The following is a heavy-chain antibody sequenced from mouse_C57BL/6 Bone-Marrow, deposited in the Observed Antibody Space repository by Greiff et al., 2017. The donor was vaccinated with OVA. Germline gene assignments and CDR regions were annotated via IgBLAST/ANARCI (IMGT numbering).Heavy chain of an antibody. CDR2: IDPSDSYT. D-gene: IGHD2-1*01. V-gene: IGHV1-69*01. J-gene: IGHJ1*03. CDR1: GYTFTSYW. Sequence: QVQLQQPGAELVMPGASVKLSCKASGYTFTSYWMHWVKQRPGQGLEWIGEIDPSDSYTNYNQKIKGKSTLTVDKSSSTAYMQLSSLTSEDSAVYYCARSGNPCFDVWGTGTTVTVSS. CDR3: ARSGNPCFDV.